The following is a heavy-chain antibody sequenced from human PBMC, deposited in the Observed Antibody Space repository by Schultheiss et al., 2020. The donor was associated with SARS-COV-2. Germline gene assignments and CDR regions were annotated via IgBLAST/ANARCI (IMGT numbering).Heavy chain of an antibody. CDR3: TTGGSLHRAPQVVYYFDY. CDR2: ISGSGGST. J-gene: IGHJ4*02. Sequence: GESLKISCAASGFTFSSYWMHWVRQAPGKGLEWVSAISGSGGSTYYADSVKGRFTISRDNSKNTLYLQMNSLKTEDTAVYYCTTGGSLHRAPQVVYYFDYWGQGTLVTVSS. CDR1: GFTFSSYW. V-gene: IGHV3-23*01. D-gene: IGHD2-15*01.